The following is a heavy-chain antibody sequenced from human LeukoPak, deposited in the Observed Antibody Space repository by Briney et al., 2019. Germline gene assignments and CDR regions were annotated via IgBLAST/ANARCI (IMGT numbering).Heavy chain of an antibody. CDR3: ARARLSSSSWSRGHFDY. J-gene: IGHJ4*02. D-gene: IGHD6-13*01. V-gene: IGHV4-34*01. CDR1: GESFSGYY. Sequence: PSETLYLSCAVYGESFSGYYWSWIRQPPGKGLQWIGEINHSGSTNYNPSIKSRVTISVDTSKNQFSLKLSSVTAADTAVYYCARARLSSSSWSRGHFDYWGQGTLVTVSS. CDR2: INHSGST.